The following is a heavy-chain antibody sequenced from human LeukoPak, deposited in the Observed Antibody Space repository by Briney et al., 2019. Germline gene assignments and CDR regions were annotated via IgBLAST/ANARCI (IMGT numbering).Heavy chain of an antibody. CDR3: ARVVARVSLDY. Sequence: GGSLRLSCAASGFTFSSYSMNWVRQAPGKGLEYVSAISNNGDNTYYANSVKGRFIISRDNSKSTLYLQMGSLRPEDMAVYYCARVVARVSLDYWGQGTLVTVSS. CDR1: GFTFSSYS. J-gene: IGHJ4*02. CDR2: ISNNGDNT. D-gene: IGHD2-15*01. V-gene: IGHV3-64*01.